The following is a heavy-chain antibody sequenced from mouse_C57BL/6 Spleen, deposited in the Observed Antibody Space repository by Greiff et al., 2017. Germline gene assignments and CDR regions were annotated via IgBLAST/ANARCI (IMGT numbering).Heavy chain of an antibody. CDR2: ISSGGSYT. CDR3: ARVVDYGWFAY. Sequence: EVQRVESGGDLVKPGGSLKLSCAASGFTFSSYGMSWVRQTPDKRLEWVATISSGGSYTYYPDSVKGRFTISRDNAKNTLYLQMSSLKSEDTAMYYCARVVDYGWFAYWGQGTLVTVSA. J-gene: IGHJ3*01. D-gene: IGHD2-4*01. V-gene: IGHV5-6*01. CDR1: GFTFSSYG.